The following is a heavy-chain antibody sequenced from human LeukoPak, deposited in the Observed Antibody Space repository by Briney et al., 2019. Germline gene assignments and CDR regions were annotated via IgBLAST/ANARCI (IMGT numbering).Heavy chain of an antibody. D-gene: IGHD6-13*01. V-gene: IGHV4-39*01. J-gene: IGHJ4*02. Sequence: SETLSLTCTVSGGSISSGGYYWSWIRQHPGKGLEWIGYIYYSGSTYYNPSLKSRVTISVDTSKNQFSLKLSSVTAADTAVYYCARQETSIAAAGTNFDYWGQGTLVTVSS. CDR1: GGSISSGGYY. CDR3: ARQETSIAAAGTNFDY. CDR2: IYYSGST.